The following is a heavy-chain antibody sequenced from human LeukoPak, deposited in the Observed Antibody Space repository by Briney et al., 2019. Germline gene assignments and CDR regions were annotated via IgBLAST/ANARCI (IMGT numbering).Heavy chain of an antibody. CDR3: AKHYYGSGSYYDAFDT. J-gene: IGHJ3*02. Sequence: GGSLRLSCAASGFTFSMYWMSWVRQSPGKGLEWVANIKKDGSAKYYVDSVRGRFTIPRDNSKNTLYLQMNSLRAEDMAVYYCAKHYYGSGSYYDAFDTWGQGTMVTASS. CDR2: IKKDGSAK. CDR1: GFTFSMYW. V-gene: IGHV3-7*03. D-gene: IGHD3-10*01.